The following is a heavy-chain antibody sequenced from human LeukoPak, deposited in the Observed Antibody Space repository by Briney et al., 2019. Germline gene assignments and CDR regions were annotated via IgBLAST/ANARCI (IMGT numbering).Heavy chain of an antibody. Sequence: SETLSLTCTVSGGSISSYYWSWIRQPAGKGLEWIGRIYTSGSTNYNPSLKSRVTISVDTSKNQFSLKLSSVTAADTAVYYCARSVFLSIAAAGIDAFDIWGQGTMVTVSS. V-gene: IGHV4-4*07. D-gene: IGHD6-13*01. CDR1: GGSISSYY. CDR3: ARSVFLSIAAAGIDAFDI. J-gene: IGHJ3*02. CDR2: IYTSGST.